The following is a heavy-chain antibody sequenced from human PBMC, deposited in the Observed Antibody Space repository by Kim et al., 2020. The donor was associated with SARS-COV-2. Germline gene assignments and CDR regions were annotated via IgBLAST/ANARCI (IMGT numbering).Heavy chain of an antibody. Sequence: YTQKFQGRVAVTRDTSTSTVYMELNSLRSEDTAQYFCARDLIRGEGSNDFDYWGRGTLVTVSP. V-gene: IGHV1-46*01. J-gene: IGHJ4*02. D-gene: IGHD3-10*01. CDR3: ARDLIRGEGSNDFDY.